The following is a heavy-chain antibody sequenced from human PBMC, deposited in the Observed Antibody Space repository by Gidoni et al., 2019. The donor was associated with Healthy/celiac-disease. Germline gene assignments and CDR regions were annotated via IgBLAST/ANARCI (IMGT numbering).Heavy chain of an antibody. CDR1: GGSVSSGSYY. D-gene: IGHD6-19*01. CDR2: IYYSGST. V-gene: IGHV4-61*01. J-gene: IGHJ4*02. Sequence: QVQLQESGPGLVKPSETLSLTCTVSGGSVSSGSYYWSWIRQPPGKGLEWIGYIYYSGSTNYNPSLKSRVTISVDTSKNQFSLKLSSVTAADTAVYYCARVASSGWYWGYFDYWGQGTLVTVSX. CDR3: ARVASSGWYWGYFDY.